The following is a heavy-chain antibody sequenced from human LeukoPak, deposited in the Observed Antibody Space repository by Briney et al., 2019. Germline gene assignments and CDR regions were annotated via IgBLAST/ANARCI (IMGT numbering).Heavy chain of an antibody. Sequence: PGGSLRLSCAASGFTFSSYSMNWVRQAPGKGLEWVSSISSSSSYIYYADSVEGRFTISRDNAKNSLYLQMNSLRAEDTAVYYCARDVGVAAVDYWGQGTLVTVSS. D-gene: IGHD2-15*01. V-gene: IGHV3-21*01. CDR3: ARDVGVAAVDY. CDR1: GFTFSSYS. CDR2: ISSSSSYI. J-gene: IGHJ4*02.